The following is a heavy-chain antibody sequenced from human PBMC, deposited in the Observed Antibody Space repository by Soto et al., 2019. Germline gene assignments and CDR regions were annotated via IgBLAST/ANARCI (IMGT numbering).Heavy chain of an antibody. CDR2: IYYSGST. CDR1: GGSVSSGSYY. D-gene: IGHD5-12*01. J-gene: IGHJ6*02. CDR3: ARLDADIVAKTYGMDV. Sequence: SETLSLTCTVSGGSVSSGSYYWSWIRQPPGRGLEWIGYIYYSGSTNYNPSLKSRVTISVDTSKNQFSLKLSSVTAADTAVYYCARLDADIVAKTYGMDVWGQGTTVTVSS. V-gene: IGHV4-61*01.